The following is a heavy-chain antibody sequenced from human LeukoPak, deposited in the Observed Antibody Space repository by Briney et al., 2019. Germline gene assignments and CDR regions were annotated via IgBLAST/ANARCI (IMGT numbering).Heavy chain of an antibody. CDR1: GDSVSSNSAA. V-gene: IGHV6-1*01. J-gene: IGHJ5*02. D-gene: IGHD6-13*01. Sequence: SQTLSLTFAISGDSVSSNSAAWNWLRQSPSRGLEWLGSTYCRSKWYNDYAVSVKSRITINPDTSKNQFSLQLNSVTPEDTAVYYCARTAHSSSWYFWFDPWGQGTLVTVSS. CDR2: TYCRSKWYN. CDR3: ARTAHSSSWYFWFDP.